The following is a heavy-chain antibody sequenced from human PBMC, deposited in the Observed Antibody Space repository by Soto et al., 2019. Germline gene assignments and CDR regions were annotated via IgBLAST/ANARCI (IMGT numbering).Heavy chain of an antibody. CDR2: ISGSGGST. CDR3: AKRATYYDILTGYPPWAFDI. D-gene: IGHD3-9*01. Sequence: GGSLRLSCAASGFTFSSYAMSWVRQAPGKGLEWVSAISGSGGSTYYADSVKGRFTISRDNSKNTLYLQMNSLRAEDTAVYYCAKRATYYDILTGYPPWAFDIWGQGTMVTVSS. V-gene: IGHV3-23*01. J-gene: IGHJ3*02. CDR1: GFTFSSYA.